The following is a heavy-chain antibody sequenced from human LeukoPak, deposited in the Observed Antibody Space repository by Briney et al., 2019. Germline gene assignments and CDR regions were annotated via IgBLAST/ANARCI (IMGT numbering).Heavy chain of an antibody. V-gene: IGHV3-23*01. CDR1: GFTFSSYA. CDR3: ASPGYCSGSVCYSGYLQH. CDR2: ISGSGGST. D-gene: IGHD2-15*01. J-gene: IGHJ1*01. Sequence: GGSLRLSCAASGFTFSSYAMSWVRQAPGKGLEWVSAISGSGGSTNYADSVKGRFTISRDNSKNTLYLQMNSLRAEDTAVYYCASPGYCSGSVCYSGYLQHWGQGTLVTVST.